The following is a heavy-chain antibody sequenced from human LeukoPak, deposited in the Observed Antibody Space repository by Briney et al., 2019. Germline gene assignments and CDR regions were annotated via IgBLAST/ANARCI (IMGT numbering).Heavy chain of an antibody. CDR3: AKALIRSGWYNWFDP. Sequence: GGSLRLSCAASGFTFSSYGMHWVRQAPGKGLEWVAFIRYDGSNKYYAYSVNGRFTISRDNSKNTLYLQLNSLRAADTAVYYCAKALIRSGWYNWFDPWGQGTLVTVSS. CDR1: GFTFSSYG. CDR2: IRYDGSNK. D-gene: IGHD6-19*01. V-gene: IGHV3-30*02. J-gene: IGHJ5*02.